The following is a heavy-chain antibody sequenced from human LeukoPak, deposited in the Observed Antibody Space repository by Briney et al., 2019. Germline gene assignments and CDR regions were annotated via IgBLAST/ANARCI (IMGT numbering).Heavy chain of an antibody. CDR2: INHSGST. J-gene: IGHJ6*03. CDR3: ARAWFGELLSSRSEKNYYHYYMDV. Sequence: KASETLSLTCAVYGGSFSGYYWSWIRQPPGKGLEWIGEINHSGSTNYNPSLKSRVTISVDTSKNQFSLKLSSVTAADTAVYYCARAWFGELLSSRSEKNYYHYYMDVWGKGTTVTVSS. D-gene: IGHD3-10*01. V-gene: IGHV4-34*01. CDR1: GGSFSGYY.